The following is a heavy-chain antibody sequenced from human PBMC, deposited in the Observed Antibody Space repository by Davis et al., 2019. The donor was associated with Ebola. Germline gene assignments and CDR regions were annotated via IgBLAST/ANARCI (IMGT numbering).Heavy chain of an antibody. V-gene: IGHV4-34*01. CDR2: INHSGST. CDR1: GGSFSGYY. D-gene: IGHD5-12*01. J-gene: IGHJ5*02. CDR3: ARGRGYSWFDP. Sequence: SETLSLTCAVYGGSFSGYYWSWIRQPPGKGLEWMGEINHSGSTNYNPSLKSRVTISVDTSKNQFSLKLSSVTAADTAVYYCARGRGYSWFDPWGQGTLVTVSS.